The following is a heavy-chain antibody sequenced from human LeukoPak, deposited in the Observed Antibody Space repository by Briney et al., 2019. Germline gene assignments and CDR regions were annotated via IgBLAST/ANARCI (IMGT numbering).Heavy chain of an antibody. CDR2: ISWDGGST. D-gene: IGHD5-18*01. CDR1: GFTFDDYT. J-gene: IGHJ4*02. V-gene: IGHV3-43*01. Sequence: PGGSLRLSCAASGFTFDDYTMHWVRQAPGKGLEWVSLISWDGGSTYYADSVKGRFTISRDNAKNSLYLQMNSLRAEDTALYYCAKDSGYSYVKTTSSPHYFDYWGQGTLVTVSS. CDR3: AKDSGYSYVKTTSSPHYFDY.